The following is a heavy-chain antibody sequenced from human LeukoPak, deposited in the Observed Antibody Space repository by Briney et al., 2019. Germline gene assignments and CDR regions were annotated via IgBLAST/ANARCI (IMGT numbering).Heavy chain of an antibody. Sequence: GASVKVSCKASGYTFTGYSMHWVRQAPGQGLEWMGWINPNSGGTNYAQKFQGRVTMTRDTSISTAYMELSRLRSDDTAVYYCAPVLLGYCSGGSCYPDYWGQGTLVTVSS. CDR2: INPNSGGT. J-gene: IGHJ4*02. CDR3: APVLLGYCSGGSCYPDY. D-gene: IGHD2-15*01. V-gene: IGHV1-2*02. CDR1: GYTFTGYS.